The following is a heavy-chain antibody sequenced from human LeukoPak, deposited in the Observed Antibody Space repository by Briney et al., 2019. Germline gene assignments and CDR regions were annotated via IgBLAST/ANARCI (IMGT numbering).Heavy chain of an antibody. CDR1: GGSFSGYY. D-gene: IGHD3-16*02. CDR3: ARAEIKLYNQRRYYFDY. J-gene: IGHJ4*02. V-gene: IGHV4-34*01. Sequence: SETLSLTCAVYGGSFSGYYWSWIRQPPGKGLEWIGEINHSGSTNYNPSLKRRVTISVDTSKNQFSLKLGSVHAADTAVYYCARAEIKLYNQRRYYFDYWGQGTLVTVS. CDR2: INHSGST.